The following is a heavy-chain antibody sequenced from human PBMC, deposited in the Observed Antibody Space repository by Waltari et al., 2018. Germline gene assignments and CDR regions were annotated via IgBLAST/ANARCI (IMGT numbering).Heavy chain of an antibody. CDR1: GDSISTNYN. V-gene: IGHV4-39*01. D-gene: IGHD4-17*01. CDR2: MQYRGST. Sequence: QLQLQESGPALVKPSEPLSPTCTVSGDSISTNYNWGWIRQPPGKGLEWMGNMQYRGSTFYNPSLKSRVTISLDTSKNQFSLRLSSVGAAYTAVYFCGRIAFGDDGGYFQHWGQGTLVTVSS. CDR3: GRIAFGDDGGYFQH. J-gene: IGHJ1*01.